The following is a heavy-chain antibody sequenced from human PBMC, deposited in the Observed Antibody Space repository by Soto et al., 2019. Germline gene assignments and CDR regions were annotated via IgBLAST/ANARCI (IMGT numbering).Heavy chain of an antibody. V-gene: IGHV3-23*01. CDR1: GFTFSNYA. CDR2: ISGSGVTT. D-gene: IGHD4-17*01. Sequence: GGSLRLSCAASGFTFSNYAMTWVRQAPGKGLQYVSAISGSGVTTYSADSVKGRFAISRDDSKNMVYLEMNSLKTEDTAIYYCTTDSYMTNIIVRFDYWGHGTLVTVSS. J-gene: IGHJ4*01. CDR3: TTDSYMTNIIVRFDY.